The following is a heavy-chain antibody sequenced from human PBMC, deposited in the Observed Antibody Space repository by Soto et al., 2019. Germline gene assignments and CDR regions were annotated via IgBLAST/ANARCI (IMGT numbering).Heavy chain of an antibody. Sequence: ASVKVSCKXSGYTFTDYDINRVRQATGQGLEWIGWMNPNSGETGYAQKFQGRVTMTRSASLSTAYLELSSLRSEDTAVYYCARVAVAARPRRYTWFDPWGQGTLVTVSS. V-gene: IGHV1-8*01. CDR2: MNPNSGET. D-gene: IGHD2-15*01. CDR1: GYTFTDYD. J-gene: IGHJ5*02. CDR3: ARVAVAARPRRYTWFDP.